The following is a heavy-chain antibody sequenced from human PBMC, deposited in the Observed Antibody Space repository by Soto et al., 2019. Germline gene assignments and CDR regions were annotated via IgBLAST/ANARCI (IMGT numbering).Heavy chain of an antibody. CDR2: INPNSGGT. D-gene: IGHD4-17*01. CDR1: GYTYTGYY. CDR3: AREDTTTGTAFDI. J-gene: IGHJ3*02. V-gene: IGHV1-2*02. Sequence: ASVKVYCTTSGYTYTGYYMHWVRQDPGQGLEWMGWINPNSGGTNYAQKFQGRVTMTRDTSISTAYMELSRLRSDDTAVYYCAREDTTTGTAFDIWGQGTMVTVSS.